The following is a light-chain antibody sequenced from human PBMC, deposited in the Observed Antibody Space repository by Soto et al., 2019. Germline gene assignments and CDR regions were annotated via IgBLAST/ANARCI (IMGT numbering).Light chain of an antibody. Sequence: EIQITQSPSTMSASVGDRVTITCRASQTIINWLAWYQQKPGKAPKLLIYKASTLKSGVPSRFSGSGSGTEFTLTISSLQSDDFAVYYCQQYDNWPWTFGQGTIV. CDR3: QQYDNWPWT. V-gene: IGKV1-5*03. CDR1: QTIINW. J-gene: IGKJ1*01. CDR2: KAS.